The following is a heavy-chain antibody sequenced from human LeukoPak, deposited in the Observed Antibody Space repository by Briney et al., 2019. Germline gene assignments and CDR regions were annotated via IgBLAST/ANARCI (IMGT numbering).Heavy chain of an antibody. CDR2: IYDSGST. D-gene: IGHD1-26*01. V-gene: IGHV4-61*03. Sequence: SETLSLTCTVSGASVSSGSYYWSWIRQPPGKGLEWIGYIYDSGSTKYSPSLKSRVTISVDTSKNHFSLNLSSVIAADTAVYYCSRSTSGSRGSGFDYWGQGTLVTVSS. CDR1: GASVSSGSYY. CDR3: SRSTSGSRGSGFDY. J-gene: IGHJ4*02.